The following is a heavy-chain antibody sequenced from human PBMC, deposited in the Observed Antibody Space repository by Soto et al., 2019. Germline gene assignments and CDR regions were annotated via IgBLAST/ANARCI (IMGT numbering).Heavy chain of an antibody. CDR3: ARAFNSSYSSSWYEWDWFDP. CDR2: INPNSGGT. Sequence: ASVKVSCKASGYTFTGYYMHWVRQAPGQGLEWMGWINPNSGGTNYAQKFQGWVTMTRDTSISTAYMELSRLRSDDTAVYYCARAFNSSYSSSWYEWDWFDPWGQGTLVTVSS. CDR1: GYTFTGYY. J-gene: IGHJ5*02. D-gene: IGHD6-13*01. V-gene: IGHV1-2*04.